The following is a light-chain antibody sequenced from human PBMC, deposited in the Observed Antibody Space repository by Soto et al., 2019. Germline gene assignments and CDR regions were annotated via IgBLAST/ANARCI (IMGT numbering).Light chain of an antibody. J-gene: IGLJ2*01. CDR1: SSDVGGYNS. Sequence: QSVLAQPRSASGSPGQSVTISCSGTSSDVGGYNSVSWYQQFPGKAPKLMIYDVTKRPSGVPDRFSGSKSGNTASLTISGLQAEDEADYYCCSYAASYTLVFGGGTKVT. CDR2: DVT. V-gene: IGLV2-11*01. CDR3: CSYAASYTLV.